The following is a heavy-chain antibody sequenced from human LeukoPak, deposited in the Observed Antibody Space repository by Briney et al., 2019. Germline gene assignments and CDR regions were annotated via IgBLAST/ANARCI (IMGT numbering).Heavy chain of an antibody. D-gene: IGHD2-8*02. V-gene: IGHV3-23*01. Sequence: GGSLRLSCAASGFTFNKHGMHWVRQAPGKGLEWVSSIFPSGGEIHYADSVRGRFTISRDNSKSTLSLQMNSLRAEDTAIYYCATYRQVLLPFESWGQGTLVTVSS. J-gene: IGHJ4*02. CDR3: ATYRQVLLPFES. CDR1: GFTFNKHG. CDR2: IFPSGGEI.